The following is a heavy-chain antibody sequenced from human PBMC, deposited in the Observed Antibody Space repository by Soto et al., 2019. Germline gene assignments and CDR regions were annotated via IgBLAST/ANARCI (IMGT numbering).Heavy chain of an antibody. J-gene: IGHJ6*02. CDR2: IKQDGSEK. V-gene: IGHV3-7*01. D-gene: IGHD3-9*01. Sequence: GGSLRLSCSASGFTFSSYWMSWVRQAPGKGLEWVANIKQDGSEKYYVDSVKGRFTISRDNAKNSLYLQMNSLRAEDTAVYYCARDHDILTGYRLYYYYYGMDVWGQGTTVTVSS. CDR3: ARDHDILTGYRLYYYYYGMDV. CDR1: GFTFSSYW.